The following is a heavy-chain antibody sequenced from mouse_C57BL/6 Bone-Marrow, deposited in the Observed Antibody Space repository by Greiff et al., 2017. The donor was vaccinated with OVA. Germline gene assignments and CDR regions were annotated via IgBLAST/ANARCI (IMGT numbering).Heavy chain of an antibody. Sequence: VQLQQSGPELVKPGASVKISCKASGYTFTDYYMNWVKQSHGKSLEWIGDINPNNGGTSYNQKFKGKATLTVDKSSSTAYMELRSLTSEDSAVYYCARWIYYYGSSSFDAMDYWGQGTSVTVSS. D-gene: IGHD1-1*01. CDR3: ARWIYYYGSSSFDAMDY. CDR2: INPNNGGT. CDR1: GYTFTDYY. J-gene: IGHJ4*01. V-gene: IGHV1-26*01.